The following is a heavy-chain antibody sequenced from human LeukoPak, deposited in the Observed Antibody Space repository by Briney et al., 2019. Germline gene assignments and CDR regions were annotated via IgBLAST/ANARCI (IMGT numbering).Heavy chain of an antibody. V-gene: IGHV4-34*01. Sequence: SETLSLTCAVYGGSFSGYYWSWIRQPPGKGLEWIGEINHSGSTNYNPSLKSRVTISVDTSKNQFSLKLSSVTAADTAVYYCAGGSRKGVYDYVWGSPDYWGQGTLVTVSS. D-gene: IGHD3-16*01. CDR3: AGGSRKGVYDYVWGSPDY. J-gene: IGHJ4*02. CDR1: GGSFSGYY. CDR2: INHSGST.